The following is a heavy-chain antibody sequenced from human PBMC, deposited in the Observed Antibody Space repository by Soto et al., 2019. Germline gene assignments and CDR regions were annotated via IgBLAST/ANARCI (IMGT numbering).Heavy chain of an antibody. CDR3: ASIYDSSGYYYGNNWFDP. CDR2: IYHSGSS. V-gene: IGHV4-30-2*01. D-gene: IGHD3-22*01. CDR1: GDSISSGGFS. J-gene: IGHJ5*02. Sequence: SETLSLTCAVSGDSISSGGFSWSWIRQPPGKGLEWIGYIYHSGSSFYNPSLKSRVTISVDGSKNQFSLELSSVTAADTAVYYCASIYDSSGYYYGNNWFDPWGQGTLVTVSS.